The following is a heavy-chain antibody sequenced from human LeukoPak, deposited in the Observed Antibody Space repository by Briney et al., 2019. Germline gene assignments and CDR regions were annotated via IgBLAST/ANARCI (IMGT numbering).Heavy chain of an antibody. CDR1: GYTFTSYG. J-gene: IGHJ4*02. CDR3: AAPSPSGAVAPLDY. D-gene: IGHD6-19*01. Sequence: ASVKVSCKASGYTFTSYGINWVRQATGQGLEWMGWMNPNSGNTGYAQKFQGSVTMTRNTSISTAYMELSSLRSEDTAVYYCAAPSPSGAVAPLDYWGQGTLVTVSS. V-gene: IGHV1-8*01. CDR2: MNPNSGNT.